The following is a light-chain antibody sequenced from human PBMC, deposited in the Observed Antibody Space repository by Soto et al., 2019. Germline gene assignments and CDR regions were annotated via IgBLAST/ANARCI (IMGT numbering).Light chain of an antibody. CDR1: SSNIGAGYD. J-gene: IGLJ3*02. Sequence: QSVLTQPPSVSGAPGQRVTISCTESSSNIGAGYDVHWYQQLPGTAPKLLIYGNSIRPSGVPDRFSGSKSGTSASLAITGLQAEDEADYYCQSYDSSLSAWVFGGGTKVTVL. CDR3: QSYDSSLSAWV. V-gene: IGLV1-40*01. CDR2: GNS.